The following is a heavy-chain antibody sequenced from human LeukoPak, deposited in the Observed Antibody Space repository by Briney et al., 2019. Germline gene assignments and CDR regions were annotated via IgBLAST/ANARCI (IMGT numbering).Heavy chain of an antibody. D-gene: IGHD4-17*01. Sequence: SETLSLTCAVYGGSFSGYYWSWIRQPPGKGLEWIGEINHSGSTNYNPSLKSRVTISVDTSKNQFSLKLTYCARGGNYGDYDGYFDYWGQGTLVTVSS. V-gene: IGHV4-34*01. CDR3: GYFDY. CDR1: GGSFSGYY. CDR2: INHSGST. J-gene: IGHJ4*02.